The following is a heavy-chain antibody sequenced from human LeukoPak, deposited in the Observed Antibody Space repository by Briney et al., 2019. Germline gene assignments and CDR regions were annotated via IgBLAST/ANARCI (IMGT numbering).Heavy chain of an antibody. V-gene: IGHV4-59*01. Sequence: SETLSLTCTVSGGSIRNYYWRWLRQPPGKGLVWIGYIYYSGSTNYNPSLKSRVTISVDTSKNQFSLKLSSVTAADTAVNYGAKVYYSSGYDDWDSDLWGRGTLVTVSS. CDR1: GGSIRNYY. CDR2: IYYSGST. J-gene: IGHJ2*01. CDR3: AKVYYSSGYDDWDSDL. D-gene: IGHD6-25*01.